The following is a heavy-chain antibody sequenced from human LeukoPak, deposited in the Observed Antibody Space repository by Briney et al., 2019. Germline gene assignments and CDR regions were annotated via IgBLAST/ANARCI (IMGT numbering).Heavy chain of an antibody. J-gene: IGHJ6*02. Sequence: GGSLRLSCAASGFTFSDYYMSWIRQAPGKGLEWVSYISSSGSTIYYADSVKGRFTISRDNAKNSLYLQMNSLRAEDTAVYYCAGVPLAAAGTRYYYYGMDVWGQGTTVTVSS. CDR3: AGVPLAAAGTRYYYYGMDV. CDR2: ISSSGSTI. D-gene: IGHD6-13*01. CDR1: GFTFSDYY. V-gene: IGHV3-11*01.